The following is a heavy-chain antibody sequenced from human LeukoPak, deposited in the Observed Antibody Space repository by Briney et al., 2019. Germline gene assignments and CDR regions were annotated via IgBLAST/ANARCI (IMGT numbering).Heavy chain of an antibody. V-gene: IGHV3-20*04. CDR3: ARNYGSGSYLYYFDY. Sequence: PGRSLRLSCVSSGFTFDDYGMSWVRQAPGKGPEWVSGINWNGGSTGYADSVKGRFTISRDNAKNSLYLQMNSLRVEDTAFYYCARNYGSGSYLYYFDYWGQGTLVTVSS. D-gene: IGHD3-10*01. CDR1: GFTFDDYG. J-gene: IGHJ4*02. CDR2: INWNGGST.